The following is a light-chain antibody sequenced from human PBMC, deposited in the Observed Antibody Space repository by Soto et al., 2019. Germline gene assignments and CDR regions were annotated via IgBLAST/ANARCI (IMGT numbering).Light chain of an antibody. CDR2: DAS. CDR1: QSVSSY. J-gene: IGKJ4*01. Sequence: EIVLTQSPATLSLSQGDRATLPCRASQSVSSYLAWYQPKPGQAPRLLIYDASTRATGIPARVSGSGSGTDFTLTISSLEPEDFAVYYCQQRSNWLTFGGGTKVDIK. CDR3: QQRSNWLT. V-gene: IGKV3-11*01.